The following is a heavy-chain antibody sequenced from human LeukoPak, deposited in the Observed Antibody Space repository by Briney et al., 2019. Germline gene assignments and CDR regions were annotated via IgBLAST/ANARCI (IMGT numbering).Heavy chain of an antibody. CDR3: AEGYYDYVWGSYYFDY. Sequence: QPGGSLRLSCAASGFTFSSYAMSWVRQAPGKGLEWVSAISGSGGSTYYADSVKGRFTISRDNSRDTLYLQMNSLRAEDTAVYYCAEGYYDYVWGSYYFDYWGQGTLVTVSS. CDR1: GFTFSSYA. J-gene: IGHJ4*02. D-gene: IGHD3-16*01. CDR2: ISGSGGST. V-gene: IGHV3-23*01.